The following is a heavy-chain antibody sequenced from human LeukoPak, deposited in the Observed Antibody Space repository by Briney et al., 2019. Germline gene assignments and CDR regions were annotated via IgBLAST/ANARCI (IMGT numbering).Heavy chain of an antibody. CDR1: GGSISSSNW. V-gene: IGHV4-4*02. CDR3: ARAGYSYVTFDY. J-gene: IGHJ4*02. CDR2: IYHSGST. Sequence: PSETLSLTCAVSGGSISSSNWWSWVRQPPGKGLEWIGEIYHSGSTNYNPFLKSRVTISVDKSKNQFSLKLSSVTAADTAVYYCARAGYSYVTFDYWGQGTLVTVSS. D-gene: IGHD5-18*01.